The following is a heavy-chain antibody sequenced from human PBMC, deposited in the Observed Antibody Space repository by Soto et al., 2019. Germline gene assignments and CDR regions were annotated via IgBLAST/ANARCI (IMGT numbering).Heavy chain of an antibody. CDR1: GGSISSGGYY. D-gene: IGHD3-3*01. Sequence: SETLSLTCTVSGGSISSGGYYWSWIRQHPGKGLEWIGYIYYSGSTYYNPSLKSRVTISVDTSKNQFSLKLSSVTAADTAVYYCALKGKYYDFGSGYYKGWFDPWGKETLVTVSS. J-gene: IGHJ5*02. CDR2: IYYSGST. CDR3: ALKGKYYDFGSGYYKGWFDP. V-gene: IGHV4-31*03.